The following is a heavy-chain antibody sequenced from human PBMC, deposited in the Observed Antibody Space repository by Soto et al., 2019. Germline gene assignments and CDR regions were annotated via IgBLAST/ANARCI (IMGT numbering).Heavy chain of an antibody. CDR1: GFTFTNYV. Sequence: GGSLRLSCAASGFTFTNYVMSWVRQAPGKGLEWVSVISGSGSSTYYADSVKGRFTISRDNSKNTLYLQMNSLRAEDTAVYYCAKKSLGTYFDYWGQGTLVTASS. V-gene: IGHV3-23*01. J-gene: IGHJ4*02. CDR2: ISGSGSST. CDR3: AKKSLGTYFDY. D-gene: IGHD7-27*01.